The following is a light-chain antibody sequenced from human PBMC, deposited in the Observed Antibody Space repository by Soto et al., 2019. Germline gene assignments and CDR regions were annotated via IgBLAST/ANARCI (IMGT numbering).Light chain of an antibody. CDR1: QTLSRS. Sequence: IVLTQSPATLSLSPGERATLSCRASQTLSRSLAWYQQKPGQAPRLLIFDASSRATGIPTRFSGSGSGTDFTLTISCLQSEDFATYYCQQYYSYPLTFGGGTKVDI. CDR3: QQYYSYPLT. V-gene: IGKV3D-15*01. CDR2: DAS. J-gene: IGKJ4*01.